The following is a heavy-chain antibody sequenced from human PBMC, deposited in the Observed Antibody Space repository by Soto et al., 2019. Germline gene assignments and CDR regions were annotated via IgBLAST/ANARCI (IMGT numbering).Heavy chain of an antibody. V-gene: IGHV1-3*01. CDR3: AREYCSGTSCYGVDY. D-gene: IGHD2-2*01. J-gene: IGHJ4*02. Sequence: ASLKVSCKASGYTSSNYGMHWVRQAPGQRREWMGWINAGSGNTKYSQKFQGRITITRDTSASTVYMELSSLRSEDTAVYYCAREYCSGTSCYGVDYWGQGTLVTVSS. CDR2: INAGSGNT. CDR1: GYTSSNYG.